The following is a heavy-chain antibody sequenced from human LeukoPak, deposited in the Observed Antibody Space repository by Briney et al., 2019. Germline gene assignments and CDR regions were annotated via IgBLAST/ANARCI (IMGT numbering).Heavy chain of an antibody. Sequence: GGSLRLFCVGYGLGLRNYWMTWVRQAPGKGLEWVSYISSSSSTIYYADSVKGRFTISRDNAKNSLSLQMDSLRDEDTAVYYCARDRGSHNYWGQGTLVTVST. CDR2: ISSSSSTI. CDR3: ARDRGSHNY. J-gene: IGHJ4*02. V-gene: IGHV3-48*02. D-gene: IGHD1-26*01. CDR1: GLGLRNYW.